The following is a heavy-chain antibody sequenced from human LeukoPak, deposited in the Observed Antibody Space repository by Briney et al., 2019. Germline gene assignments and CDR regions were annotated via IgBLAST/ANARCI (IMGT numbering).Heavy chain of an antibody. V-gene: IGHV3-74*01. Sequence: PGGSLRLSCAASGFTFSSYWMHWVRQAPGKGLVLVSRITSDGSSTSHADSVKGRFTISRDNAKNTLYLQMNSLRAEDTAVYYCARVLYYTSWNTGAFDIWGQGTMVTVSS. CDR1: GFTFSSYW. CDR3: ARVLYYTSWNTGAFDI. J-gene: IGHJ3*02. D-gene: IGHD1/OR15-1a*01. CDR2: ITSDGSST.